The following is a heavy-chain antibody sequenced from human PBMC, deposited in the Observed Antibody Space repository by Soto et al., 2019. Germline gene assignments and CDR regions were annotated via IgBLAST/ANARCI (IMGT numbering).Heavy chain of an antibody. D-gene: IGHD2-15*01. V-gene: IGHV3-13*05. J-gene: IGHJ6*02. CDR3: ARAYSGRLPRRADYYYDMDV. CDR1: AFTLSAYD. CDR2: LGAADDP. Sequence: GGSLRLSCAASAFTLSAYDMHWVRQPNGKGLEWASALGAADDPYYLGSVKGRFTISRENAKKSLYLQMNNLRAGDTAVYYCARAYSGRLPRRADYYYDMDVWGQGTTVTVSS.